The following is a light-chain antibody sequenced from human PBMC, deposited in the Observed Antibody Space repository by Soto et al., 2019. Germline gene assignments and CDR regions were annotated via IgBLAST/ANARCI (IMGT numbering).Light chain of an antibody. Sequence: QSVLTQPPSASGTPGQRVTISCSGSSSNIGRDNVNWYQQFPGTAPKVLINRNDQRPSGVPDRFSGSKSGTSASLAISGLQAEDEADYYSAAWDNSLNGWMFGGGTKLTVL. J-gene: IGLJ3*02. V-gene: IGLV1-44*01. CDR1: SSNIGRDN. CDR3: AAWDNSLNGWM. CDR2: RND.